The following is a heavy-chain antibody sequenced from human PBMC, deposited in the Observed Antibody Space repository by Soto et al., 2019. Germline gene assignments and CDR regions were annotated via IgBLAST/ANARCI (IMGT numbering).Heavy chain of an antibody. Sequence: QVQXXXXGGGXVQXGXXXRXXXAAXXXPFXASGMHWVRQAPGKGLEWVAMIWSDGNSQYYADSVKGRFTXSXXXXXXXXXLQMDSLGVEDTAVYFCARDKGVTCIDQWGQXTQVAVSS. V-gene: IGHV3-33*01. D-gene: IGHD5-18*01. CDR3: ARDKGVTCIDQ. CDR1: XXPFXASG. CDR2: IWSDGNSQ. J-gene: IGHJ4*02.